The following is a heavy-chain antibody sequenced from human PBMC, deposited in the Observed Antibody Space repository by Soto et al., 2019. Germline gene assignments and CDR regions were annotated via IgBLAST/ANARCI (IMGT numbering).Heavy chain of an antibody. J-gene: IGHJ6*02. CDR1: GFSFTSYW. Sequence: GESLKISCKGSGFSFTSYWITWVRQMPGKGLEWMGRIDPSDSDTKYSPSFQGHVTISTDKSISTAYLQWSSLRASDTAMYFCARGSIAAAGTRGYYYYGTDVWGQGTMVTVSS. V-gene: IGHV5-10-1*01. CDR2: IDPSDSDT. CDR3: ARGSIAAAGTRGYYYYGTDV. D-gene: IGHD6-13*01.